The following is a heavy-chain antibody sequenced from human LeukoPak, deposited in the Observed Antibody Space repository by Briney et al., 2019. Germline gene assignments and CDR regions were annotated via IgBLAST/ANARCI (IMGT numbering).Heavy chain of an antibody. Sequence: GGSLRLSCAASGLTVSTNYMTWVRQAPGKGLKWVSLIYTGGSAYYADSVKGRFTISRDNSKNTLYLQMHSLRTEDTAVYYCARATRIAAAEFFFDYWGQGTLVTVSS. D-gene: IGHD6-13*01. CDR1: GLTVSTNY. J-gene: IGHJ4*02. V-gene: IGHV3-53*01. CDR2: IYTGGSA. CDR3: ARATRIAAAEFFFDY.